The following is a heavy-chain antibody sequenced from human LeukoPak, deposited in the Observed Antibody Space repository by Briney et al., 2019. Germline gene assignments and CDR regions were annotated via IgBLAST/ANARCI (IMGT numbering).Heavy chain of an antibody. Sequence: ASVKVSCKASGYTFTGYYMHWVRQAPGQGLEWMGWINPNSGGTNYAQKFQGRVTMTRDTSISTAYMELSRLRSDDTALYYCARVAGYYDSSDIHFDYWGQGTLVTVSS. CDR1: GYTFTGYY. V-gene: IGHV1-2*02. D-gene: IGHD3-22*01. J-gene: IGHJ4*02. CDR3: ARVAGYYDSSDIHFDY. CDR2: INPNSGGT.